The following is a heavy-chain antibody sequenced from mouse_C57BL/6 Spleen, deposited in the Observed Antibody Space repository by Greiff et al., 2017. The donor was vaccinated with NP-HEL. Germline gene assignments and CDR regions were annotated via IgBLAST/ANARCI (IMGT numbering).Heavy chain of an antibody. CDR3: ARPDYYGSFDY. J-gene: IGHJ2*01. Sequence: EVQVVESGGGLVQPGGSLKLSCAASGFTFSDYGMHWVRQAPEKGLEWVSYISSGSSTIYYADTVKGRFTISRDNAKNTLFLQMTSLRSEDTAMYYCARPDYYGSFDYWGQGTTLTVSS. CDR2: ISSGSSTI. D-gene: IGHD1-1*01. V-gene: IGHV5-17*01. CDR1: GFTFSDYG.